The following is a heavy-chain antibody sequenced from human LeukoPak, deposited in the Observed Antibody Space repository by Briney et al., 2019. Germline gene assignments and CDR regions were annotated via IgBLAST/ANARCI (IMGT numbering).Heavy chain of an antibody. CDR2: ISSGSTYI. CDR3: AELGITMIGGV. D-gene: IGHD3-10*02. V-gene: IGHV3-21*01. CDR1: GFTFSRYG. J-gene: IGHJ6*04. Sequence: GGSLRLSCAASGFTFSRYGMTWVRQAPGKGLEWVSSISSGSTYIYYLDSVKGRFTISRDNAKNSLYLQMNSLRAEDTAVYYCAELGITMIGGVWGKGTTVTISS.